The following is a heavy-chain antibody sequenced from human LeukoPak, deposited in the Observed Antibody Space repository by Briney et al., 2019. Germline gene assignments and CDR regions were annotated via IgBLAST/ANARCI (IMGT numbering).Heavy chain of an antibody. CDR2: IYYSGST. Sequence: PSETLSLTCTVSGGSISSSYWSWLRQPPGKGLEWIGYIYYSGSTNYNPSLKSRVTISVDTSKNQFSLKLSSVTAADTAVYYCANYGSGSSAQYWGQGTLVTVSS. D-gene: IGHD3-10*01. V-gene: IGHV4-59*01. CDR3: ANYGSGSSAQY. CDR1: GGSISSSY. J-gene: IGHJ4*02.